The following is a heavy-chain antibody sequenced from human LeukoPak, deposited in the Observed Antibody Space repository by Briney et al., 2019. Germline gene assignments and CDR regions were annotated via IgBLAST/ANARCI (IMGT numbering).Heavy chain of an antibody. V-gene: IGHV3-20*04. J-gene: IGHJ4*02. Sequence: PGGSLRLSCAASGFTFSSYSMNWVRQAPGKGLEWVCGISRNGGSTGYAAAVKGRFTISKNNAKNSLYLQMNSLRAEDTALYYCAKDYTPVVVTAICDYWGQGTLVTVSS. CDR3: AKDYTPVVVTAICDY. CDR1: GFTFSSYS. D-gene: IGHD2-21*02. CDR2: ISRNGGST.